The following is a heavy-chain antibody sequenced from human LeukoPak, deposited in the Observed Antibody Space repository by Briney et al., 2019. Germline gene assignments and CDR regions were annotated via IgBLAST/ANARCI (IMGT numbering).Heavy chain of an antibody. CDR1: GFTVSSNY. J-gene: IGHJ4*02. CDR2: IYSGGST. CDR3: ARARAGISWVNY. D-gene: IGHD6-13*01. V-gene: IGHV3-66*01. Sequence: GGSLRLSCAASGFTVSSNYMSWVRQAPGKGLEWVSVIYSGGSTYYADSVKGRFTISRDNSKNTLYLQMNSLRAEDTAVYYCARARAGISWVNYWGQGTLVTVSS.